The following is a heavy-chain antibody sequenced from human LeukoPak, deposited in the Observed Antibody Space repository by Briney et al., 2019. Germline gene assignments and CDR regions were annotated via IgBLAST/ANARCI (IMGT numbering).Heavy chain of an antibody. CDR2: IYYSGST. CDR3: AGRGGYCSSTSCYFNWFDP. D-gene: IGHD2-2*01. J-gene: IGHJ5*02. CDR1: GGSISSFY. Sequence: SETLSLTCTVSGGSISSFYWTWIRQPPGKGLEWIGYIYYSGSTNYNPSLKSRVTISVDTSKNQFSLKLNSVTAADTAVYYCAGRGGYCSSTSCYFNWFDPWGQGTLVTVSS. V-gene: IGHV4-59*01.